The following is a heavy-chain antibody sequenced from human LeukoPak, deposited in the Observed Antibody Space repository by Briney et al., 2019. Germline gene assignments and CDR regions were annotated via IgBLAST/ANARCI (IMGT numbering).Heavy chain of an antibody. CDR3: ARARYSTSSGIDY. CDR2: IYPEGST. CDR1: GFIVSSNY. V-gene: IGHV3-53*01. J-gene: IGHJ4*02. D-gene: IGHD6-6*01. Sequence: GGSLRLSCEASGFIVSSNYMSWVRRAPGKGLEWVSVIYPEGSTNYADSVKGRFTISRDNSKNMLYLQMNSLRAEDTAVYYCARARYSTSSGIDYWGQGTLVTVSS.